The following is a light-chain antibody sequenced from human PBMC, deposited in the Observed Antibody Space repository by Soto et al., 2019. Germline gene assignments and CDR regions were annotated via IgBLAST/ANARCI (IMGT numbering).Light chain of an antibody. V-gene: IGLV2-14*01. CDR2: EVS. Sequence: QSVLTQPASVSGSPGQSITISCTGTSSDVGGYNYVSWYQQHPGKAPKLMIYEVSNRPSGVSNRFSGSKSGNTASLTISGLQAEDEADYYCSSYTSSSPYVVFGGGTKLTVL. CDR3: SSYTSSSPYVV. CDR1: SSDVGGYNY. J-gene: IGLJ2*01.